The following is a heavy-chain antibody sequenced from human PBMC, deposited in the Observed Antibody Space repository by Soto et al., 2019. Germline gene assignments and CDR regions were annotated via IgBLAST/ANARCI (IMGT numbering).Heavy chain of an antibody. J-gene: IGHJ5*02. V-gene: IGHV1-18*01. D-gene: IGHD1-26*01. CDR1: VYTFTSYG. CDR3: ARDGGGSYYRRWFDP. CDR2: ISAYNGNT. Sequence: ASAKVSCKASVYTFTSYGISWVRQAPGQGLEWMGWISAYNGNTNYAQKLQGRVTMTTDTSTSTAYMELRSLRSDDTAVYYCARDGGGSYYRRWFDPWGQGTLVTVSS.